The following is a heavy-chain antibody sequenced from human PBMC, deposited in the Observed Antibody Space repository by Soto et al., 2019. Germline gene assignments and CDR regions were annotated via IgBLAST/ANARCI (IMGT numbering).Heavy chain of an antibody. V-gene: IGHV1-69*12. CDR1: GGTFSNHA. CDR3: AREVAADGTFREDVFDI. CDR2: IIPIFTTT. Sequence: QVHLVQSGAEVKKPGSSVKVSCKASGGTFSNHAINWVRQAPGQGLEWMGRIIPIFTTTNYAQKFQGRVTITADESTITAYMELSILKHDDTAVYYCAREVAADGTFREDVFDIWGPGTLVTVSS. J-gene: IGHJ3*02. D-gene: IGHD6-13*01.